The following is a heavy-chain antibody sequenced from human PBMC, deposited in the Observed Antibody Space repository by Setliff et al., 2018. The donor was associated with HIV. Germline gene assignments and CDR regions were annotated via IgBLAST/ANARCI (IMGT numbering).Heavy chain of an antibody. V-gene: IGHV3-43*01. Sequence: GGSLRLSCAASGFSFDDYTMHWVRQAPGKGLEWVSLISWDGGKTYYADSLKDRFTISRDNRKNSLYLQMTSLRTEDTALYYCARLERSYHYDSMAAKDAFDIWGQGTMVTVSS. D-gene: IGHD3-22*01. CDR1: GFSFDDYT. J-gene: IGHJ3*02. CDR3: ARLERSYHYDSMAAKDAFDI. CDR2: ISWDGGKT.